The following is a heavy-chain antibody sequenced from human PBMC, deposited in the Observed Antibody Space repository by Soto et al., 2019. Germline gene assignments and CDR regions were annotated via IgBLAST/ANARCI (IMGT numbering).Heavy chain of an antibody. CDR3: AKGGRAYCGGDCRYYFDY. D-gene: IGHD2-21*02. J-gene: IGHJ4*02. CDR2: ISYDGSNK. V-gene: IGHV3-30*18. CDR1: RFTFSGYG. Sequence: QVQLVESGGGVVQPGRSLRLSCAASRFTFSGYGMHWVRQAPGKGLEWVAGISYDGSNKFYADSVKGRFTISRDNSKNTRYLQMNSLRAEDTAVYYCAKGGRAYCGGDCRYYFDYWGQGTLVTVSS.